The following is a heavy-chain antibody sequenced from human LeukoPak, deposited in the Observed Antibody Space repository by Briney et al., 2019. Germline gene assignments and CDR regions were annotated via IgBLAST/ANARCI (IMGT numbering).Heavy chain of an antibody. V-gene: IGHV5-51*01. CDR1: GYSFTSYW. CDR3: ARRYYYYGSSGPIFDY. J-gene: IGHJ4*02. Sequence: GESLKISCKGYGYSFTSYWIGWVRQMPGKGLEWMGIIYPGDSDTRYSPSFQGQVTISADKSISTAYLQWSSLKASDTAMYYCARRYYYYGSSGPIFDYWDQGTLVTVSS. CDR2: IYPGDSDT. D-gene: IGHD3-22*01.